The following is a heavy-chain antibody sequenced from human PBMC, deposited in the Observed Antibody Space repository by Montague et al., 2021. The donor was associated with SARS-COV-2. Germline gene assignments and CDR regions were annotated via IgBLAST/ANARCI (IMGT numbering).Heavy chain of an antibody. Sequence: SETLSLTCTVSGGSISGFYWSWIRQPPGKGLEWIGYIYYSGSTKYNPSLESRVTVSVDRSKNQVSLKLTSVTAADTAVYYCARLVRSCNNGVYRTYYYYDLDVWGQGTTVTVSS. CDR2: IYYSGST. J-gene: IGHJ6*02. V-gene: IGHV4-59*01. D-gene: IGHD2-8*01. CDR3: ARLVRSCNNGVYRTYYYYDLDV. CDR1: GGSISGFY.